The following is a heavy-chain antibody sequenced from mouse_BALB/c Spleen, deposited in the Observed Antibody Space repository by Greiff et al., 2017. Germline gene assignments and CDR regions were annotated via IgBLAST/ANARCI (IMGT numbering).Heavy chain of an antibody. J-gene: IGHJ4*01. Sequence: EVQLVESGGGLVQPGGSRKLSCAASGFTFSSFGMHWVRQAPEKGLEWVAYISSGSSTIYYADTVKGRFTISRDNPKNTLFLQMTSLRSEDTAMYYCARGIYYGNYGNAMDYWGQGTSVTVSS. CDR3: ARGIYYGNYGNAMDY. V-gene: IGHV5-17*02. D-gene: IGHD2-1*01. CDR1: GFTFSSFG. CDR2: ISSGSSTI.